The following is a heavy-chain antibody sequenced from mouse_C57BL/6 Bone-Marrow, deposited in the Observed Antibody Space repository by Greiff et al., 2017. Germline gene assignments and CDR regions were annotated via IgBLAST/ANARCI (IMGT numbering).Heavy chain of an antibody. CDR2: IYPRSGNT. V-gene: IGHV1-81*01. CDR3: ASPYYYGSSYGAY. CDR1: GYTFTSYG. J-gene: IGHJ3*01. Sequence: VKLQESGAELARPGASVKLSCKASGYTFTSYGISWVKQRTGQGLEWIGEIYPRSGNTYYNEKFKGKATLTADKSSSTGYMELRSLTSEDSAVYFCASPYYYGSSYGAYWGQGTLVTVSA. D-gene: IGHD1-1*01.